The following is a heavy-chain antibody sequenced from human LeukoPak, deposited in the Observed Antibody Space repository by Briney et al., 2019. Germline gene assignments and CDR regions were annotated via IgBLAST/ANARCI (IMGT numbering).Heavy chain of an antibody. CDR2: KKKHGSAT. D-gene: IGHD6-19*01. CDR1: GLTFKNYW. J-gene: IGHJ4*02. Sequence: PGGSLRLSCVVSGLTFKNYWMTWVRQAPGKGLEWVASKKKHGSATFYVDSVQGRFTIYRDNAKNSLYLQMHNLRAEDTAMYYCARDVSAFDYWGQGTLVTVSS. CDR3: ARDVSAFDY. V-gene: IGHV3-7*04.